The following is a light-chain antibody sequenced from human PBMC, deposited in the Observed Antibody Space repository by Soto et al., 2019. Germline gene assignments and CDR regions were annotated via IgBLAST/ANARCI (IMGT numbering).Light chain of an antibody. CDR1: QSISNY. CDR3: QQCYNTPFT. Sequence: DIQMTQSPSSLSQSVGDRVTITCRPSQSISNYVNWYQQKPGKAPNLLIYGASSLQSGVTSRFSGSGSGTDFTLTITSLQPEDVATYYCQQCYNTPFTFGPGTKVDI. V-gene: IGKV1-39*01. CDR2: GAS. J-gene: IGKJ3*01.